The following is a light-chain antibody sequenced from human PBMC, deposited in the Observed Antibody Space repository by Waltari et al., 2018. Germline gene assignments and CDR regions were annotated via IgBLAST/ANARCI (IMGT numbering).Light chain of an antibody. CDR2: GAP. V-gene: IGKV1-39*01. Sequence: DIQMTQSPSSLSASLGDRVTITCRASQTINDFLNWYQQKPGKAPKLLVYGAPSLQSGVPTRFSGSGAGTEFTLTISSLQPDDFATYYCQQSYTTPRWTFGQGTRVEIK. J-gene: IGKJ1*01. CDR3: QQSYTTPRWT. CDR1: QTINDF.